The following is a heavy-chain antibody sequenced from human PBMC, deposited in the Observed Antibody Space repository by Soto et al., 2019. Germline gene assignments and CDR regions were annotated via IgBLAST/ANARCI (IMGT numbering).Heavy chain of an antibody. Sequence: SVKVSCKASGCTFSSYAISWVRQAPGQGLEWMGGIIPIFGTANYAQKFQGRVTITADESTSTAYMELSSLRSEDTAVYYCARRGSLAKSQTSAFDIWGQGTMVTVSS. CDR1: GCTFSSYA. V-gene: IGHV1-69*13. CDR2: IIPIFGTA. D-gene: IGHD1-1*01. J-gene: IGHJ3*02. CDR3: ARRGSLAKSQTSAFDI.